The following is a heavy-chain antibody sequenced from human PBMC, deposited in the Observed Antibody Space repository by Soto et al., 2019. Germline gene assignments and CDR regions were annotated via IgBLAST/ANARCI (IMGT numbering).Heavy chain of an antibody. V-gene: IGHV2-70*04. CDR1: GFSLSTSGMR. CDR3: ARRGSGIEGFDI. CDR2: IDWDDDK. D-gene: IGHD1-26*01. Sequence: SGPTLVNPTQTLILTCTFSGFSLSTSGMRVSWIRQPPGKALEWLARIDWDDDKFYSTSLKTRLTISKDTSKNQVVLTITNMDPVDTATYYCARRGSGIEGFDIWGQGTMVTVSS. J-gene: IGHJ3*02.